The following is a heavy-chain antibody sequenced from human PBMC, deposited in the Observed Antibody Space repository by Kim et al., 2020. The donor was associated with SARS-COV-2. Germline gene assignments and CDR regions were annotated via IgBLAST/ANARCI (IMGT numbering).Heavy chain of an antibody. CDR1: GYTFTGYY. D-gene: IGHD2-21*02. CDR3: ARDRKYCGGDCFYGMDV. J-gene: IGHJ6*02. Sequence: ASVKVSCKASGYTFTGYYMHWVRQAPGQGLEWMGWINPNSGGTNYAQKFQGWVTMTRDTSISTAYMELSRLRSDDTAVYYCARDRKYCGGDCFYGMDVWGQGTTVTVSS. CDR2: INPNSGGT. V-gene: IGHV1-2*04.